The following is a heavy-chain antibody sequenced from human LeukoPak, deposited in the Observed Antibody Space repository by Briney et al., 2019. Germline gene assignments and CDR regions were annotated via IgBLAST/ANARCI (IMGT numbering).Heavy chain of an antibody. CDR2: IYYSGST. Sequence: PSETLSLTCTVSGGSISSSYYWSWIRQPPGKGLEWIGYIYYSGSTNYNPSLKSRVTISVDTSKNQFSLKLSSVTAADTAVYYCARLSSGWSQDYWGQGTLVTVSS. CDR3: ARLSSGWSQDY. CDR1: GGSISSSYY. J-gene: IGHJ4*02. D-gene: IGHD6-19*01. V-gene: IGHV4-59*08.